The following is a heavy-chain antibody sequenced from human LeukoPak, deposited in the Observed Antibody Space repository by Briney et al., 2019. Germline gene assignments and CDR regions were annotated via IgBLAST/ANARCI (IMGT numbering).Heavy chain of an antibody. CDR1: GFTFSSYA. D-gene: IGHD3-22*01. J-gene: IGHJ4*02. V-gene: IGHV3-23*01. CDR3: AKDRGHYYTYDY. CDR2: ISGSGGST. Sequence: PGGSLRLSCAASGFTFSSYAMSWVRQAPGKGLEGVSVISGSGGSTYYADSVKGRFTISRDNSKNTLSLQMHSLRAEDTAVYYCAKDRGHYYTYDYWGQGTLVTVSS.